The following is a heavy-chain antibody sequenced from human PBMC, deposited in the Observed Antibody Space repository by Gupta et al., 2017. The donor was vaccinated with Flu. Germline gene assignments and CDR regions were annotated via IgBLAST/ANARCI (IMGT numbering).Heavy chain of an antibody. CDR1: GGSIVSSDYY. CDR3: ARSGDYFDS. Sequence: QLPLQESGPGLVKPSETLSLTCPVSGGSIVSSDYYWSWIRQPPGKGLEYIGSVYYVGSTYYNLFLESRVTISIDTSKNQFSLKLISVTAADTALYYCARSGDYFDSWGQGALVTVSS. CDR2: VYYVGST. D-gene: IGHD4-17*01. J-gene: IGHJ4*02. V-gene: IGHV4-39*01.